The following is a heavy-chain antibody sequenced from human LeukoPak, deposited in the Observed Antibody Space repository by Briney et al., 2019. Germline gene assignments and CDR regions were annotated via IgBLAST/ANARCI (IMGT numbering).Heavy chain of an antibody. CDR3: ARKPGTTRFYYCMDV. D-gene: IGHD1-1*01. V-gene: IGHV4-39*01. CDR2: IYYSGST. J-gene: IGHJ6*03. Sequence: KTSETLSLTCTVSGGSISSSSYYWGWIRQPPGKGLEWIGSIYYSGSTYYNPSLKSRVTISVDTSKNQFSLKLSSVTAADTAVYYCARKPGTTRFYYCMDVWGKGTTVTVSS. CDR1: GGSISSSSYY.